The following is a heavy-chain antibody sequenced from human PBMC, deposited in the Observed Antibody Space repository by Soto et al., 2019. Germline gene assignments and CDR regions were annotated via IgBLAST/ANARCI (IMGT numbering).Heavy chain of an antibody. CDR1: GGSISGNYNY. CDR2: ISYSGST. D-gene: IGHD6-13*01. CDR3: ARHGPIAAAGTVFDY. Sequence: SETLSLTCTVSGGSISGNYNYWGWIRQSPGKGLEWIASISYSGSTRYNPSLKSRVTISVDTSKNQFSLKLSSVTAADTAVYYCARHGPIAAAGTVFDYWGQGTLVTVSS. V-gene: IGHV4-39*01. J-gene: IGHJ4*02.